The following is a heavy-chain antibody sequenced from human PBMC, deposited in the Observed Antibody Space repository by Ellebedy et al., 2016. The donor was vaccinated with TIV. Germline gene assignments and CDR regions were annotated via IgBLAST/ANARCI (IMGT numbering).Heavy chain of an antibody. V-gene: IGHV3-48*03. CDR3: VAALDY. CDR2: ISADGDTI. CDR1: GFHFKDYT. Sequence: SGFHFKDYTFHWVRQAPGKGLEWVAFISADGDTIYYAKSVKGRFTISRDDADSSLSLQMNSLRGDDTAVYYCVAALDYWGQGTLVTVS. J-gene: IGHJ4*02. D-gene: IGHD6-25*01.